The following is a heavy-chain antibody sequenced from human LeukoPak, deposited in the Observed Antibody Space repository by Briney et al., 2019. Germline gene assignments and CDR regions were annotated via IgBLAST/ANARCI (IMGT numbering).Heavy chain of an antibody. CDR1: GGSISSNSYY. CDR2: IYYSGST. CDR3: ARTSGYIVGADDAFDI. V-gene: IGHV4-39*01. D-gene: IGHD1-26*01. J-gene: IGHJ3*02. Sequence: SETLSLTCAVSGGSISSNSYYWGWIRQPPGKGLEWIGSIYYSGSTYYNPSLKSRVTISVDTSKNQFSLKLSSVTAADTAVYYCARTSGYIVGADDAFDIWGQGTMVTVSS.